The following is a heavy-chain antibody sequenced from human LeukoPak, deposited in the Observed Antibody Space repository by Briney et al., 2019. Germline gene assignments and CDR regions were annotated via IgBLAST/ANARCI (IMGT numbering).Heavy chain of an antibody. J-gene: IGHJ4*02. CDR2: INHSGST. V-gene: IGHV4-34*01. D-gene: IGHD6-19*01. CDR1: GGSFSGYY. Sequence: SETLSLTCAVCGGSFSGYYWSWIRQPPGKGLEWIGEINHSGSTNYNPSLKSRVTISVDTSKNQFSLKLSSVTAAGTAVYYCARGGIAVAGPLFYWGQGTLVTVSS. CDR3: ARGGIAVAGPLFY.